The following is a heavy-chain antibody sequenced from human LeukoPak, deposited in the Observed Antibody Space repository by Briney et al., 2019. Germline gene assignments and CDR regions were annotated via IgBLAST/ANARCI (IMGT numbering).Heavy chain of an antibody. Sequence: PGGSLRLSCAASGFTFSSYGMHWVRQAPGKGLEWVAVIWYDGSNKYYADSVRGRFTISRDNSKNTLYLQMNSLRAEDTAVYYCARGSGSYSAVDYWGQGTLVTVSS. CDR2: IWYDGSNK. D-gene: IGHD1-26*01. V-gene: IGHV3-33*01. CDR1: GFTFSSYG. CDR3: ARGSGSYSAVDY. J-gene: IGHJ4*02.